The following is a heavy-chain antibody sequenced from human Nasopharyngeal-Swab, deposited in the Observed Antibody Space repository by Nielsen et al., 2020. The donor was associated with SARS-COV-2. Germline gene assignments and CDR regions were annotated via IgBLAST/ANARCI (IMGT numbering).Heavy chain of an antibody. J-gene: IGHJ3*02. D-gene: IGHD4-17*01. Sequence: ASVKVSCKASGYTFITFGITWVRQAPGQGLEWMGWISAYNGNINYAQKFQDRVTMTTDTSTTTAYMELRGLKTDDTAVYYCARDNESGDYYAYDIWGQGTTVTVSS. CDR1: GYTFITFG. CDR3: ARDNESGDYYAYDI. CDR2: ISAYNGNI. V-gene: IGHV1-18*01.